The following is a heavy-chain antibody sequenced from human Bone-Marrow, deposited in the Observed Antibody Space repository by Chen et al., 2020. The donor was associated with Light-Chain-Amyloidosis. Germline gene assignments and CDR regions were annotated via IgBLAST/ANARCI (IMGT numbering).Heavy chain of an antibody. D-gene: IGHD2-2*01. CDR3: AREDCSSNNCPFDY. V-gene: IGHV3-7*01. CDR2: IKEDVSTR. J-gene: IGHJ4*02. Sequence: EVLLVQSGGGLVQPGGSLRLSCEASGFTFSKYWMTWVRRAPGEGLEWVANIKEDVSTRYYADSVKARFTISRDNAKNSLFLQMDSLRAEDTAVYYCAREDCSSNNCPFDYWGQGILVTVSS. CDR1: GFTFSKYW.